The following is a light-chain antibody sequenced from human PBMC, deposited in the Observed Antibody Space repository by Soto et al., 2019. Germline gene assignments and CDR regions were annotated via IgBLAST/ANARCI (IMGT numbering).Light chain of an antibody. CDR2: GAS. CDR1: QSVTSNF. Sequence: EIVLTQSPGTLSLSPGERATLSCRASQSVTSNFLAWYQQKPGQAPRLLISGASSRATGIPDRFSGSGSGTDFTLTISSLEPEDFAVYYCQQRSNWPITFGQGTRLEIK. CDR3: QQRSNWPIT. V-gene: IGKV3D-20*02. J-gene: IGKJ5*01.